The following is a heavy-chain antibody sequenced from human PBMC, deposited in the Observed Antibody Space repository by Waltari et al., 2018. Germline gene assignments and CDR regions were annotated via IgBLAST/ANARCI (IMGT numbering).Heavy chain of an antibody. CDR3: ASPLKRSGWYAFDY. Sequence: QVQLVQSGAEVKKPGSSVKVSCKASGGTFSSYAISWVRQAPGQGLEWLGGIIPIFGTANYAQKFQGRVTMTRDTSTSTVYMELSSLRSEDTAVYYCASPLKRSGWYAFDYWGQGTLVTVSS. D-gene: IGHD6-19*01. J-gene: IGHJ4*02. V-gene: IGHV1-69*06. CDR2: IIPIFGTA. CDR1: GGTFSSYA.